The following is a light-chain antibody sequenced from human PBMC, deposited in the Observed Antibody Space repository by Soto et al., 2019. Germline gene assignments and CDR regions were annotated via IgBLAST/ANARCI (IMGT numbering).Light chain of an antibody. V-gene: IGKV3-20*01. CDR2: GVS. CDR3: HQYVSSPRT. J-gene: IGKJ2*01. Sequence: EIVLTQSPGTLSLSPGERATLSCRASQSVSSSFLAWYQQKPGQAPRLLIYGVSRRATGIPDRFSGSGSGTACTITIGERDLEVFEPYYDHQYVSSPRTFGQGTKLDIK. CDR1: QSVSSSF.